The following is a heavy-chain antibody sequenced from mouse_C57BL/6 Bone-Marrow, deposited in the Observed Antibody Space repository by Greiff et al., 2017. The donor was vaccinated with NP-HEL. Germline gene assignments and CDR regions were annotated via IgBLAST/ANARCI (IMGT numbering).Heavy chain of an antibody. CDR2: IDPEDGET. D-gene: IGHD1-1*01. J-gene: IGHJ1*03. CDR3: ARAVVAHWYFDV. CDR1: GFNIKDYY. Sequence: EVKVVESGAELVKPGASVKLSCTASGFNIKDYYMHWVKQRTEQGLEWIGRIDPEDGETKYAPKFQGKATITAATSSNTAYLQLSSLTSEDTAVYYCARAVVAHWYFDVWGTGTTVTVSS. V-gene: IGHV14-2*01.